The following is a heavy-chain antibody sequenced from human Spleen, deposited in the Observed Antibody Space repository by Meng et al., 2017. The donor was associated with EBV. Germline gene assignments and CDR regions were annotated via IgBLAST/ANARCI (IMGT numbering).Heavy chain of an antibody. CDR3: AAVVPAANDY. Sequence: RQLTESGPGLVKPSETLSLICTVSGCSSSSNNYNWVCIRQPPGKGLELIGSIYYSGSTYYNPSLKSRVTISVDTSKNQFSLKLSFVTAADTAVYYCAAVVPAANDYWGQGTLVTVSS. J-gene: IGHJ4*02. V-gene: IGHV4-39*01. D-gene: IGHD2-2*01. CDR2: IYYSGST. CDR1: GCSSSSNNYN.